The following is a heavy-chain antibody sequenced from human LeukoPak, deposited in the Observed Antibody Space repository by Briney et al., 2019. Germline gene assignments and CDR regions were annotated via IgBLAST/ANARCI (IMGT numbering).Heavy chain of an antibody. CDR2: IYYSGST. V-gene: IGHV4-31*03. Sequence: SETLSLTCTVSGGSISSGGYYWSWIRQHPGKGLEWIGYIYYSGSTYYNPSLKSRVTISVDTSKNQFSLKLSSVTAADTAVYYCARGPDSGYVRYWGQGTLVTVSS. CDR3: ARGPDSGYVRY. D-gene: IGHD5-12*01. CDR1: GGSISSGGYY. J-gene: IGHJ4*02.